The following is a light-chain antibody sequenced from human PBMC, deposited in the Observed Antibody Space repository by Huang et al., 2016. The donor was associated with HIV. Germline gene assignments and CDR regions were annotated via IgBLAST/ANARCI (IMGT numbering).Light chain of an antibody. Sequence: EIVLTQSPATLSVSPGERATLSCRASQSINTNLAWYQQKYGQAPRLLISGASTRASCIPARFSGSGSRTEFTLTISSLQSEDFAVYYCQQYSHWPQTFGQGTKVEIK. CDR2: GAS. CDR3: QQYSHWPQT. J-gene: IGKJ1*01. CDR1: QSINTN. V-gene: IGKV3-15*01.